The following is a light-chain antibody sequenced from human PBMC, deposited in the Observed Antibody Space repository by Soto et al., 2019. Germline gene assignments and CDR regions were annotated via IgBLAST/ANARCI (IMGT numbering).Light chain of an antibody. CDR1: SSDVGGYTY. V-gene: IGLV2-14*01. J-gene: IGLJ1*01. CDR2: EVN. Sequence: QSALAQPASVSGSPRQSITISCTGASSDVGGYTYVSWYQQHPGKAPKLIIYEVNNRPSGVSHRFSGSKSGNTASLTISGLQAEDEAESFCFSFPTSTNHVLGKGTKVT. CDR3: FSFPTSTNHV.